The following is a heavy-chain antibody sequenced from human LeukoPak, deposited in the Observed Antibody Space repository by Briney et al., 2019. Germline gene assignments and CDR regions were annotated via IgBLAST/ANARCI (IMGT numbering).Heavy chain of an antibody. CDR3: ARGGYYGSGSYEGYFDY. CDR2: ISYDGSNK. D-gene: IGHD3-10*01. J-gene: IGHJ4*02. V-gene: IGHV3-30-3*01. Sequence: PAGRSLRLSCAASGFTFSSYAMHGVRQAPGKGLEWVAVISYDGSNKYYADSVKGRFTISRDNSKNTLYLQMNSLRAEDTAVYYCARGGYYGSGSYEGYFDYWGQGTLVTVSS. CDR1: GFTFSSYA.